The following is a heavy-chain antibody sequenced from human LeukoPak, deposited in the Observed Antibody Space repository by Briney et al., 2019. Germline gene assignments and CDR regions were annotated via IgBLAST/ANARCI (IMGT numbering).Heavy chain of an antibody. CDR3: TRVFTAMVRGMLYYMDV. Sequence: SGGSLRLSCAASGFTFSSYEMNWVRQAPGKGLEWVGFIRSKAYGGTTEYAASVKGRFTISRDDSKSIAYLQMNSLKTEDTAVYYCTRVFTAMVRGMLYYMDVWGKGTTVTISS. J-gene: IGHJ6*03. CDR1: GFTFSSYE. V-gene: IGHV3-49*04. D-gene: IGHD5-18*01. CDR2: IRSKAYGGTT.